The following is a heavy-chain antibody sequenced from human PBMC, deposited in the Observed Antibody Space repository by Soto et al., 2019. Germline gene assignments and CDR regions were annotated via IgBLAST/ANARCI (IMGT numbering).Heavy chain of an antibody. Sequence: SETLSLTCAGYGGSFSGYYWSWIRQPPGKGLEWIGEINHSGSTNYNPSLKSRVTISVDTSKNQFSLKLSSVTAADTAVYYCARGYGSGSYSGKLNWFDPWGQGTLVTVSS. CDR1: GGSFSGYY. CDR2: INHSGST. D-gene: IGHD3-10*01. V-gene: IGHV4-34*01. CDR3: ARGYGSGSYSGKLNWFDP. J-gene: IGHJ5*02.